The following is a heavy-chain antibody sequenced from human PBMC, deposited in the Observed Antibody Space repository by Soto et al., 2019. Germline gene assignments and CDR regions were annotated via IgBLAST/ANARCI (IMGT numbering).Heavy chain of an antibody. CDR1: GYTFTSYY. J-gene: IGHJ4*02. V-gene: IGHV1-46*03. Sequence: ASVKVSCKASGYTFTSYYMHWVRQAPGQGLEWMGIINPSGGSTSYAQKFQGRVTMTRDTSTSTVYMELSSLRSEDTAVYYCARGRGGGTIFGVEIKLYNFDYWGQGTLVTVSS. CDR3: ARGRGGGTIFGVEIKLYNFDY. D-gene: IGHD3-3*01. CDR2: INPSGGST.